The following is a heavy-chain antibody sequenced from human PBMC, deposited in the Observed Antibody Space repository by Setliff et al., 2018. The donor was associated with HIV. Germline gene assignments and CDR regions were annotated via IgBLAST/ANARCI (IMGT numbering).Heavy chain of an antibody. CDR1: GGSNSGDY. V-gene: IGHV4-59*01. CDR2: IHTSGRT. Sequence: SETLSLTCTVSGGSNSGDYWSWIRQPPGKGLEWIGYIHTSGRTNYNPSLKSRVTISVDTSKSQFSLKLSSVTAADTAVYYCARDNYYDSSGIDYWGQGTLVTVSS. J-gene: IGHJ4*02. CDR3: ARDNYYDSSGIDY. D-gene: IGHD3-22*01.